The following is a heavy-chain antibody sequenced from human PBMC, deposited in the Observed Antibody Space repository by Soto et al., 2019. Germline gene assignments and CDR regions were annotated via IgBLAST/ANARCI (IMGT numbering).Heavy chain of an antibody. V-gene: IGHV3-15*07. D-gene: IGHD1-26*01. J-gene: IGHJ4*02. Sequence: GGSLRLSCAASGFTFSNAWMNWVRQAPGKGLEWVGLIKSKSDGGTTDYAAPVKGRFTISRDDSKNTLYLQMNSLKTEDTAVYYCTTLPLGAPPSVFFDYWGQGTLVTVSS. CDR2: IKSKSDGGTT. CDR3: TTLPLGAPPSVFFDY. CDR1: GFTFSNAW.